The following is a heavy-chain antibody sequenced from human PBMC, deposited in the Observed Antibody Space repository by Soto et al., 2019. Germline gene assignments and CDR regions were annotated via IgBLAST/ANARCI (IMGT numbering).Heavy chain of an antibody. CDR3: SRHASDFWSGKPQYYMDV. Sequence: EVQLVESGGGLVQPGGSLKLSCAASGFTFSGSALHWVRQASGKGLEWVGRIRSKGNNYATAYGASLKGRFTISRDDSKNTAYLQMNSLHPEDTAVYYCSRHASDFWSGKPQYYMDVWGKGTTVTVSS. V-gene: IGHV3-73*01. D-gene: IGHD3-3*01. J-gene: IGHJ6*03. CDR1: GFTFSGSA. CDR2: IRSKGNNYAT.